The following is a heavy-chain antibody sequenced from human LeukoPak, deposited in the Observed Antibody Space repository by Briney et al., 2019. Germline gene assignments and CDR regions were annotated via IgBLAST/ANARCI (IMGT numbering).Heavy chain of an antibody. Sequence: SQTLSPTCAISGDSVSSNSVAWNWIRQSPSRGLEWLGRTYYRSKWYKYYAVSVKSRITINPDTSKNQFSLQLNSVTPEDTAVYYCARGPSYFQHWGQGTLVTVSS. J-gene: IGHJ1*01. CDR1: GDSVSSNSVA. CDR2: TYYRSKWYK. V-gene: IGHV6-1*01. CDR3: ARGPSYFQH.